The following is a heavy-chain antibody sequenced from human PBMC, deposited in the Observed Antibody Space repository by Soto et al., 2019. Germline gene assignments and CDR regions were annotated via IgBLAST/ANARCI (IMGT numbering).Heavy chain of an antibody. Sequence: SQTLSLTWSVSCGSIGSLCCSWIRQPPGKRLEWIGYIYNSGGTTYNPSLKSRVTISVDMSQNQFSLKLTSVTAADTAVYYCARHGAIYSNSWYDFDYWGQGTLVTVSS. J-gene: IGHJ4*02. CDR1: CGSIGSLC. CDR3: ARHGAIYSNSWYDFDY. D-gene: IGHD5-18*01. V-gene: IGHV4-59*08. CDR2: IYNSGGT.